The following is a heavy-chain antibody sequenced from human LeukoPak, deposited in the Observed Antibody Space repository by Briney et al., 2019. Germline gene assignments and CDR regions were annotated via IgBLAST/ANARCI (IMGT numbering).Heavy chain of an antibody. J-gene: IGHJ3*02. CDR1: GYTFTSYD. CDR3: ARAYYDSSGNDLDAFDI. CDR2: MNPNSGNT. V-gene: IGHV1-8*03. D-gene: IGHD3-22*01. Sequence: ASVKVSCKASGYTFTSYDINWVRQATGQGLEWMGWMNPNSGNTGYAQKFQGRVTITRNTSIGTAYMELSSLRSEDTAVYYCARAYYDSSGNDLDAFDIWGQGTMVTVSS.